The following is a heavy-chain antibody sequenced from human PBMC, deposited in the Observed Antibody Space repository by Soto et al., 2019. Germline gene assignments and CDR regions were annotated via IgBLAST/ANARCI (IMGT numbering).Heavy chain of an antibody. Sequence: APVKVSCKASGYTFTSCDINWVRHATGQGLEWMGWMNPNSGNTGYAQKFQGRVTMTRNTSISTAYMELSSLRSEDTAVYYCARGPSSLVATPNDYWGQGTLVTVSS. CDR2: MNPNSGNT. V-gene: IGHV1-8*01. D-gene: IGHD5-12*01. J-gene: IGHJ4*02. CDR3: ARGPSSLVATPNDY. CDR1: GYTFTSCD.